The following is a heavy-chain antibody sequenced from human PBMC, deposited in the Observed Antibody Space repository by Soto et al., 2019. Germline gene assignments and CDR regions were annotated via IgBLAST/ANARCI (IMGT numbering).Heavy chain of an antibody. CDR1: GYTFTGYY. CDR2: INPNSGGT. D-gene: IGHD3-3*01. Sequence: ASVKVSCKASGYTFTGYYMHWVRQAPGQGLEWMGWINPNSGGTNYAQKFQGWVTMTRDTSISTAYMELSRLRSDDTAVYYCARAGAYDFWSDYYAPNWFDPWGQGTLVTVSS. V-gene: IGHV1-2*04. CDR3: ARAGAYDFWSDYYAPNWFDP. J-gene: IGHJ5*02.